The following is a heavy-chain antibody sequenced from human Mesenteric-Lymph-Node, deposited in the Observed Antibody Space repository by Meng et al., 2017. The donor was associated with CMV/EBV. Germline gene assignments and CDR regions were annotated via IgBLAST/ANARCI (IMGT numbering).Heavy chain of an antibody. CDR2: IYYSGST. CDR1: GGSISSSSYY. V-gene: IGHV4-39*07. J-gene: IGHJ4*02. D-gene: IGHD1-14*01. CDR3: ARDDGRGAGLGFDY. Sequence: GSLRLSCTVSGGSISSSSYYWGWIRQPPGKGLEWIGSIYYSGSTYYNPSLKSRVTISVDTSKNQFSLKLSSVTAADTAVYYCARDDGRGAGLGFDYWGQGTLVTV.